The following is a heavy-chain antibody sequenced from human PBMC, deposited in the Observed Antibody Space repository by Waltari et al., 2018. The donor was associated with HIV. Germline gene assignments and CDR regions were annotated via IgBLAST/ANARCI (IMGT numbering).Heavy chain of an antibody. J-gene: IGHJ6*03. D-gene: IGHD5-12*01. V-gene: IGHV3-15*01. Sequence: EVQLVESGGGLVKPGGSLRLSCVGSGFTFRKAWMSWVRQAPGKGLEWVGRIKSKVDGGTTDYGAAVKGRFTISRDDSKNTLYLQMNSVKSEDTAVYYCTMYSGHEYYYYYYMDVWGKGTTVTVSS. CDR2: IKSKVDGGTT. CDR1: GFTFRKAW. CDR3: TMYSGHEYYYYYYMDV.